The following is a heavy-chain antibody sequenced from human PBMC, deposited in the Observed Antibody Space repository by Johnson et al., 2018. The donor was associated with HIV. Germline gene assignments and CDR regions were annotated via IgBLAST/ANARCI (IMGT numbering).Heavy chain of an antibody. J-gene: IGHJ3*02. Sequence: EVQLVESGGGLVQPGGSLRLSCAASGFTFSSYDMHWVRQATGKGLEWVSGIGTAVDTYYPDSVKGRFTVSRENAKNSLYLQMNSLRAGDTAAYYCARAGDYDIWTGSLMKGAFDIWGQGTMVIVSS. CDR3: ARAGDYDIWTGSLMKGAFDI. CDR1: GFTFSSYD. V-gene: IGHV3-13*01. D-gene: IGHD3-9*01. CDR2: IGTAVDT.